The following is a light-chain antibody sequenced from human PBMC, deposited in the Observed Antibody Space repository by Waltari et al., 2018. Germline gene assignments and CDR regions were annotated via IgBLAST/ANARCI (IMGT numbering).Light chain of an antibody. CDR3: ASWHNSLNAYV. Sequence: WYQQLPGTAPRFLISNNNLRPSGVPDRISGSKSGTSASLAISGLQSEDEADYYCASWHNSLNAYVFGTGTKVTVL. V-gene: IGLV1-44*01. CDR2: NNN. J-gene: IGLJ1*01.